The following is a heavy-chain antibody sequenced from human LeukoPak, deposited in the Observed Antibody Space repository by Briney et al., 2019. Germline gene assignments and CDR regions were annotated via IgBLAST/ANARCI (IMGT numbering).Heavy chain of an antibody. CDR3: ARHGRYTAIEYFDY. V-gene: IGHV5-10-1*01. CDR2: IDPSDSYT. CDR1: GYSFTSYW. J-gene: IGHJ4*02. D-gene: IGHD5-18*01. Sequence: GESLKISCKGSGYSFTSYWISWVRQMPGKGLEWMGRIDPSDSYTNYSPSFQGHVTISTDKSISTAYLQWNSLKASDTAMYYCARHGRYTAIEYFDYWGQGTLVTVPS.